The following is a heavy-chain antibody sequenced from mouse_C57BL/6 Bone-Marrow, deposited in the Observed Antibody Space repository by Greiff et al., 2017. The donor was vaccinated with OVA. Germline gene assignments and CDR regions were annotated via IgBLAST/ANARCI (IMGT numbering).Heavy chain of an antibody. CDR3: ARRGYYGSSSWFAY. CDR2: INPNNGGT. V-gene: IGHV1-22*01. J-gene: IGHJ3*01. CDR1: GYTFTDYN. D-gene: IGHD1-1*01. Sequence: EVKLQESGAELVRPGASVTLSCKASGYTFTDYNMHWVKQSHGKSLEWIGYINPNNGGTSYNQKFKGKATLTVNKSSSTAYMELRSLTSEDSAVYYCARRGYYGSSSWFAYWGQGTLVTVSA.